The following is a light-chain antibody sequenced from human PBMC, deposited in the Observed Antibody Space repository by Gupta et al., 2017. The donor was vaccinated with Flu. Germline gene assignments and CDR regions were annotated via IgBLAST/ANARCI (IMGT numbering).Light chain of an antibody. CDR2: ATT. Sequence: TVTLTCGLNSGSVSTNNYPSWYQQAPGQAPRSLMFATTARSTGVPVRFTGSILGNKAALTIAGAQADDEAEYYCVRYMGNGISVFGGGTRLTVL. CDR1: SGSVSTNNY. CDR3: VRYMGNGISV. V-gene: IGLV8-61*01. J-gene: IGLJ2*01.